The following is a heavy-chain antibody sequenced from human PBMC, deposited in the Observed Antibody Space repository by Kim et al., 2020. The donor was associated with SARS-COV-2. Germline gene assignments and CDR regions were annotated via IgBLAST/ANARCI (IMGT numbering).Heavy chain of an antibody. CDR1: GFIFSDAW. V-gene: IGHV3-15*01. D-gene: IGHD6-13*01. CDR3: TTVQKAAGGIYATFDY. Sequence: GGSLRLSCAASGFIFSDAWMTWVRQVPGKGLEWVGRIKSKTDGGTTDYAAPVKGRITISRDDSKTTLYLQMNSLKTEATAGYYCTTVQKAAGGIYATFDYWGQGTQVTVSS. J-gene: IGHJ4*02. CDR2: IKSKTDGGTT.